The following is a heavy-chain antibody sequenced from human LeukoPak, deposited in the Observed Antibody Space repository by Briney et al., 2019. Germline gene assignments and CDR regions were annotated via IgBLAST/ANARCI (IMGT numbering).Heavy chain of an antibody. J-gene: IGHJ6*02. Sequence: ASVKVSCKASGGTFSSYAISWVRQAPGQGLEWMGGIIPIFGTANYAQKFQGRVTITADESTSTAYMELSSLRSEDTAVYYCARDPVTPGAYYYHGMDVWGQGTTVTVSS. CDR1: GGTFSSYA. D-gene: IGHD7-27*01. CDR3: ARDPVTPGAYYYHGMDV. CDR2: IIPIFGTA. V-gene: IGHV1-69*01.